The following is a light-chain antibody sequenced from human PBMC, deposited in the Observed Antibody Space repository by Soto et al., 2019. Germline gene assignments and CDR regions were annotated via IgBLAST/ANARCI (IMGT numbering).Light chain of an antibody. Sequence: DIQMTQSPSTLSGSAGDSVTITCRASQGISNYLAWYQQKVGKAPELLIFTATTLRSGVPSRFSGSGSGTNFTLTINSLQPEDFATYYCQHFKGSVTFGQGTRLEIK. J-gene: IGKJ5*01. CDR1: QGISNY. CDR3: QHFKGSVT. V-gene: IGKV1-9*01. CDR2: TAT.